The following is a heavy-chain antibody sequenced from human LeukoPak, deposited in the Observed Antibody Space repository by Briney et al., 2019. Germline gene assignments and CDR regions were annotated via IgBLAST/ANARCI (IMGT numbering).Heavy chain of an antibody. D-gene: IGHD6-13*01. CDR2: ISGSGGST. Sequence: GGSLRLSCAASGFTFSSYAMPWVRQAPGKGLEWVSAISGSGGSTYYADSVKGRFTISRDNSKNTLYLQMNSLRAEDTAVYYCAKSPGYSSSWYNYWGQGTLVTVSS. J-gene: IGHJ4*02. CDR3: AKSPGYSSSWYNY. CDR1: GFTFSSYA. V-gene: IGHV3-23*01.